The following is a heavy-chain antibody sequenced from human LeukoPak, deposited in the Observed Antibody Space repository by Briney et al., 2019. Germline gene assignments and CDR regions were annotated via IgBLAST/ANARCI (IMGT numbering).Heavy chain of an antibody. CDR1: GFTFSSYA. CDR3: AKDRNGMYYFDY. D-gene: IGHD1-1*01. Sequence: GGSLRLSCAASGFTFSSYAMHWVRQAPGKGLEWVAVISYDGSNKYYADSVKGRFTISRDNSKNTLYLQMNSLRTEDTAVYFCAKDRNGMYYFDYWGQGALVTVSS. J-gene: IGHJ4*02. V-gene: IGHV3-30-3*01. CDR2: ISYDGSNK.